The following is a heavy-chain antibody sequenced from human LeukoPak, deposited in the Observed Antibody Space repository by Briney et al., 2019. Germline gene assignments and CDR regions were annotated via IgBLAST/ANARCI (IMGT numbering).Heavy chain of an antibody. CDR2: ISSSSSYI. CDR3: ARDSDSSGYYLPSFQH. Sequence: GGSLRLSCAASGFTFSSYSMNWVRQAPGKGLEWVSSISSSSSYIYYADSVKGRFAISRDNAKNSLYLQMNSLRAEDTAVYYCARDSDSSGYYLPSFQHWGQGTLVTVSS. J-gene: IGHJ1*01. D-gene: IGHD3-22*01. V-gene: IGHV3-21*01. CDR1: GFTFSSYS.